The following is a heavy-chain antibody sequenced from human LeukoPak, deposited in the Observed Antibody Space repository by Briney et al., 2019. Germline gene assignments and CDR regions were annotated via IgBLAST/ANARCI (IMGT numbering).Heavy chain of an antibody. Sequence: SETLSLTCTVSGGSISGYYWSWIRQSPGRGLEWMGYIHYSGSTDYNPSLKSRVTMSVDTSKNQCSLKLSSVTAADTAVYYCVTYYFDSSGPKKNYWGQGTLVTVSS. CDR1: GGSISGYY. J-gene: IGHJ4*02. CDR2: IHYSGST. D-gene: IGHD3-22*01. V-gene: IGHV4-59*12. CDR3: VTYYFDSSGPKKNY.